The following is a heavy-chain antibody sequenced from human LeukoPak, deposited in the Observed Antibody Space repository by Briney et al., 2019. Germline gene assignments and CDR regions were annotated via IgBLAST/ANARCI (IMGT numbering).Heavy chain of an antibody. CDR1: GFTFSSYG. J-gene: IGHJ4*02. CDR2: IWYDGSNK. Sequence: GGSLRLSCAASGFTFSSYGMHWVRQAPGKGLEWVAVIWYDGSNKYYADSVKGRFTISRDNSKNTLYLQMNSLRAEDTAVYYCAKVAYGDYYFDYWGQGTLVTVSS. V-gene: IGHV3-33*06. D-gene: IGHD4-17*01. CDR3: AKVAYGDYYFDY.